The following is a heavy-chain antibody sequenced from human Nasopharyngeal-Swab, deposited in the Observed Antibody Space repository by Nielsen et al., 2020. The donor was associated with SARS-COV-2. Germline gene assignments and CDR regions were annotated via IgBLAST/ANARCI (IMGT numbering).Heavy chain of an antibody. J-gene: IGHJ6*02. D-gene: IGHD4-17*01. CDR1: GGSISSYY. V-gene: IGHV4-59*13. CDR2: IYYSGST. CDR3: ARDSVYYGDYQPYYGMDV. Sequence: SETLSLTCTVSGGSISSYYWSWIRQPPGKGLEWIGYIYYSGSTNYNPSLKSRVTISVDTSKNQFSLKLSSVTAVDTAVYYCARDSVYYGDYQPYYGMDVWGQGTTVTVSS.